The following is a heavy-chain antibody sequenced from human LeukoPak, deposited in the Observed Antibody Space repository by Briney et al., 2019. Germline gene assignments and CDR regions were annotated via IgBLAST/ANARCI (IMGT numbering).Heavy chain of an antibody. Sequence: SETLSLTCAVYGGSFSGYYWSWIRQPPGKGLEWIGEINHSGSTNYNPSLKSRVTISVDTSKKQFSLKLRSVTAADTAVYYCARVGRYCSSSCYPRVYYMDVWGKGTTVTVSS. CDR1: GGSFSGYY. CDR3: ARVGRYCSSSCYPRVYYMDV. CDR2: INHSGST. J-gene: IGHJ6*03. V-gene: IGHV4-34*01. D-gene: IGHD2-2*01.